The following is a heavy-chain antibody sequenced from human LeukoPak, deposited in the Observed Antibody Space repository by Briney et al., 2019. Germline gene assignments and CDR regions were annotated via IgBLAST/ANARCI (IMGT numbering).Heavy chain of an antibody. CDR2: IYYSGSA. D-gene: IGHD3-10*01. J-gene: IGHJ4*02. V-gene: IGHV4-59*12. CDR1: GGSISSYY. CDR3: ARGSTYYCGSGSYYYNY. Sequence: SETLSLTCTVSGGSISSYYWSWIRQPPGKGLEWIGYIYYSGSATYNPSLKSRVTILVDTSKNQFSLKLSSVTAADTAVYYCARGSTYYCGSGSYYYNYWGQGTLVTVSS.